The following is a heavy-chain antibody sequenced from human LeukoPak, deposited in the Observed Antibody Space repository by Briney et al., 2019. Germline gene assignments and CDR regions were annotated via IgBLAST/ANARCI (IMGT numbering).Heavy chain of an antibody. J-gene: IGHJ3*02. V-gene: IGHV4-59*01. CDR2: IFYSGST. CDR1: GGSINNYY. CDR3: ARTDDAFHI. Sequence: SETLSLTCSVSGGSINNYYWSWIRQPPGKGLEWIGHIFYSGSTNYNPSLKSRVTISLVMSKNQISLKLSSVTTADTAMYYCARTDDAFHIWGHGTTVTVSS. D-gene: IGHD2-21*02.